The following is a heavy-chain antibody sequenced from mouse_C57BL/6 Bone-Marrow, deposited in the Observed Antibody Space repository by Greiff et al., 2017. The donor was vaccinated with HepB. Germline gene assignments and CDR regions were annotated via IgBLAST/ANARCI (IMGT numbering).Heavy chain of an antibody. CDR2: IYPGSGST. J-gene: IGHJ2*01. Sequence: VQLQQPGAELVKPGASVKMSCKASGYTFTSYWITWVKQRPGQGLEWIGDIYPGSGSTNYNEKFKSKATLTVDTSSSTAYMQLSSLTSEDSAVYYCARRDYYGSILDYWGQGTTLTVSS. CDR1: GYTFTSYW. CDR3: ARRDYYGSILDY. D-gene: IGHD1-1*01. V-gene: IGHV1-55*01.